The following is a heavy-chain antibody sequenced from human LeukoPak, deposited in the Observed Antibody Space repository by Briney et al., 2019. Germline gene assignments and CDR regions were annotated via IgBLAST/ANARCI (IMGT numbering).Heavy chain of an antibody. CDR1: GFTFSSYA. D-gene: IGHD2-15*01. J-gene: IGHJ4*02. CDR2: ISYDGSNK. V-gene: IGHV3-30-3*01. CDR3: ARDPELIGVVVAATFDY. Sequence: PGGSLSLSCAASGFTFSSYAMHWARQAPGKGLEWVAVISYDGSNKYYADSVKGRFTISRDNSKNTLYLQMYSLRAEDTAVYYCARDPELIGVVVAATFDYWGPGTLVTVSS.